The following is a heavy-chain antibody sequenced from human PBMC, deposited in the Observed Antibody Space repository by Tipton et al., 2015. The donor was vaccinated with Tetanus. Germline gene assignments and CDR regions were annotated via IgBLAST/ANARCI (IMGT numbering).Heavy chain of an antibody. D-gene: IGHD5-24*01. V-gene: IGHV4-34*01. CDR2: INHRGGN. CDR1: GGSFGTFY. CDR3: ARRNSRDVWLQRKWVNFFYGLDV. Sequence: LSLTCAVSGGSFGTFYWSWIRQTPGKGLEWIGEINHRGGNSYNPSLKSRVTISADTSKNQFSLNITSVTAADTAVYYCARRNSRDVWLQRKWVNFFYGLDVWGQGTTVSVSS. J-gene: IGHJ6*02.